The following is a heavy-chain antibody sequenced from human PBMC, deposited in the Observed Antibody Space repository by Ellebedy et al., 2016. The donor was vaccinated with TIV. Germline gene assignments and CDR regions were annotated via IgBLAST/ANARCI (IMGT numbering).Heavy chain of an antibody. Sequence: GESLKISCAASGFNLSTYSMNWVRQAPGKGLEWVSYITSGSSTIKYADSVKGRFTISRDNAKNSLYLQMNSLRAEDTAVYYCTRVQLVGFESDCWGQGTLVTVSS. D-gene: IGHD3-10*01. CDR3: TRVQLVGFESDC. CDR2: ITSGSSTI. J-gene: IGHJ4*02. V-gene: IGHV3-48*01. CDR1: GFNLSTYS.